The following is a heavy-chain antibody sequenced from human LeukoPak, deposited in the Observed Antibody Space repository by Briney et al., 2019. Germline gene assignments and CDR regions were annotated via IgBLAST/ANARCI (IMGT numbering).Heavy chain of an antibody. V-gene: IGHV1-18*01. Sequence: ASVKVSCKASGYTFTSYGINWVRQAPGQGLEWMGWISGYNGNTKYAQKLQGRVTMTTDTSTSTAYMELRSLRSDDTAVYYCARGNYYYGSGSYYAPLPDYWGQGTLVTVSS. CDR2: ISGYNGNT. J-gene: IGHJ4*02. CDR1: GYTFTSYG. CDR3: ARGNYYYGSGSYYAPLPDY. D-gene: IGHD3-10*01.